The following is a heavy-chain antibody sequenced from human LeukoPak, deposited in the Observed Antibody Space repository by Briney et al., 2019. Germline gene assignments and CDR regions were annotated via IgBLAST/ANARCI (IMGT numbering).Heavy chain of an antibody. CDR2: IHYSGTT. CDR1: IDSISGLY. Sequence: SETLSLTCTVSIDSISGLYWSWIRQPPGKGLEWIGYIHYSGTTNYNPSLKSRVSISLDTSENHFFLKMRSVTAADTAIYYCARGHEKDNWFDPWGQGTLVTVSS. V-gene: IGHV4-59*11. J-gene: IGHJ5*02. CDR3: ARGHEKDNWFDP.